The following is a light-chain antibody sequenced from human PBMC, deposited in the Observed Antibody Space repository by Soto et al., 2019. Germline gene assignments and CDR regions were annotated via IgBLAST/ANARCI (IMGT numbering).Light chain of an antibody. CDR1: QGISNY. V-gene: IGKV1-27*01. CDR2: AAS. CDR3: QQYNSAPPFT. J-gene: IGKJ3*01. Sequence: DIQLTQSPSSMSASVGDRVTITCRASQGISNYLAWYQQKPGKVPKLLIYAASTLQSGVPSRFISSGAGTAFTLTISSLQPEDVATYYCQQYNSAPPFTFGPGTKVDIK.